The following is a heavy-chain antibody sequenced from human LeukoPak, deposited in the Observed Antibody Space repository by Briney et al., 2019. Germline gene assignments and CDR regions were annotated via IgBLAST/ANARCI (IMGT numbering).Heavy chain of an antibody. J-gene: IGHJ4*02. CDR1: GGSVSTSDYY. CDR2: VFYTGKP. CDR3: ARVFDS. Sequence: SETLSLTCTVSGGSVSTSDYYWGWIRQFPVKGLEWIGDVFYTGKPNYNPSLRGRATISIDTSKNQFSLKLTYVTAADSAVYYCARVFDSWGQGTLVTVSS. V-gene: IGHV4-39*07.